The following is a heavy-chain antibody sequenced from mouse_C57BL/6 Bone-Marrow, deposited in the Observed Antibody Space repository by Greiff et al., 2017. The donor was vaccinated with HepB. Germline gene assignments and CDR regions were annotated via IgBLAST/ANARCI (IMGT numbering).Heavy chain of an antibody. J-gene: IGHJ2*01. V-gene: IGHV1-52*01. CDR2: IDPSDSET. CDR1: GYTFTSYW. D-gene: IGHD1-1*01. Sequence: VQLQQPGAELVRPGSSVKLSCKASGYTFTSYWMHWVKQRPIQGLEWIGNIDPSDSETHYNQKFKDKATLTVDKSSSTTYMQLSSLTSEDSAVYYCAREGTTTVVAHFDYWGQGTTLTVSS. CDR3: AREGTTTVVAHFDY.